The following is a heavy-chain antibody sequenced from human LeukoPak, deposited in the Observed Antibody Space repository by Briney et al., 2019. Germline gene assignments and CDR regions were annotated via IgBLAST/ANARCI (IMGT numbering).Heavy chain of an antibody. Sequence: GGSLRLSCAASGFTFSSYAMSWVRQAPGKGLEWVSAIGGSGGSTYYADSVKGRFTISRDNSKNTLYLQMNSLRAEDTAVYYCAKEGAYYYDSSGYGEFDYWGQGTLVTVSS. D-gene: IGHD3-22*01. CDR1: GFTFSSYA. CDR2: IGGSGGST. CDR3: AKEGAYYYDSSGYGEFDY. J-gene: IGHJ4*02. V-gene: IGHV3-23*01.